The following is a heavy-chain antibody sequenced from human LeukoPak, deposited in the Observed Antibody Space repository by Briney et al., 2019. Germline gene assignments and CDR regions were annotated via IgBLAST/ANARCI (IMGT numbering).Heavy chain of an antibody. CDR3: ARRRRYDILTGYSSFDY. CDR1: GGSISSSSYY. Sequence: SETLSLTCTVSGGSISSSSYYWGWIRQPPGKGLEWIGSIYYSGSIYYNPSLKSRVTISVDTSKNQFSLKLSSVTAADTAVYYCARRRRYDILTGYSSFDYWGQGTLVTVSS. V-gene: IGHV4-39*01. D-gene: IGHD3-9*01. CDR2: IYYSGSI. J-gene: IGHJ4*02.